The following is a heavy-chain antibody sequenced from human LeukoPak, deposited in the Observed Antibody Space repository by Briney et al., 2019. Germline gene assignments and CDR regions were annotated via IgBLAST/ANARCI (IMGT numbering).Heavy chain of an antibody. J-gene: IGHJ3*02. V-gene: IGHV1-2*04. CDR1: GYTLTELS. CDR3: ARAVFRSDAFDI. Sequence: ASVKVSCKVSGYTLTELSMHWVRQAPGQGLEWMGWINPNSGGTNYAQKFQGWVTMTRDTSISTAYMELSRLRSDDTAVYYCARAVFRSDAFDIWGQGTMVTVSS. CDR2: INPNSGGT.